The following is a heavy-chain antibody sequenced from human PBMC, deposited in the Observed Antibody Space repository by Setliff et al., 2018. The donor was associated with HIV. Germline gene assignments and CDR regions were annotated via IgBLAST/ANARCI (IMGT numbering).Heavy chain of an antibody. CDR1: GYSIISDYY. J-gene: IGHJ5*02. Sequence: KTSETLSLTCAVSGYSIISDYYWGWIRQSPGKGLEWIENIYHSGSPYYNPSLRSGVTILIDTSKKQSSRRLRSVTAADTALYYCARLRGSYDFSNWFDPWGQGTQVTVSS. CDR2: IYHSGSP. V-gene: IGHV4-38-2*01. CDR3: ARLRGSYDFSNWFDP. D-gene: IGHD3-3*01.